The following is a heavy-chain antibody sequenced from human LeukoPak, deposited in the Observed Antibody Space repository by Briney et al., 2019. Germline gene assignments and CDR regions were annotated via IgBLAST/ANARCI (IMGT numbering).Heavy chain of an antibody. J-gene: IGHJ3*02. CDR3: ARYCSSTSCYTPEDAFDI. D-gene: IGHD2-2*02. CDR2: IYNSGST. Sequence: SETLSLTCTVSGGSISSHYWSWIRQPPGKGLEWIGYIYNSGSTNYNPSLKSRVTISVDTSKNQFSLKLSSVTAADTAVYYCARYCSSTSCYTPEDAFDIWGQGTMVTVPS. V-gene: IGHV4-59*11. CDR1: GGSISSHY.